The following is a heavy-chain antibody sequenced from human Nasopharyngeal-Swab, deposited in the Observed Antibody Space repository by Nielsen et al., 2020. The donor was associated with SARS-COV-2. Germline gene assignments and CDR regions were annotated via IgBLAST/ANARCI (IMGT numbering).Heavy chain of an antibody. V-gene: IGHV1-69*06. CDR3: ARNPVDYDYIWGSYRYRTFDY. D-gene: IGHD3-16*02. CDR1: GGTFSSYA. CDR2: IIPIFGTA. J-gene: IGHJ4*02. Sequence: SVKVSCKASGGTFSSYAISWVRQAPGQGLEWVGGIIPIFGTANYAQKFQGRVTITADKSTSTAYMELSSLRSEDTAAYYCARNPVDYDYIWGSYRYRTFDYWGQGTLVTVSS.